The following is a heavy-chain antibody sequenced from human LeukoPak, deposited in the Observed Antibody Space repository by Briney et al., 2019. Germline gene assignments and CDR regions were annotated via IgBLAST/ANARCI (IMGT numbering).Heavy chain of an antibody. CDR3: ASSQLLWFGEPKDDAFDI. J-gene: IGHJ3*02. CDR1: GFTFSSYG. D-gene: IGHD3-10*01. V-gene: IGHV3-30*03. CDR2: ISYDGSNK. Sequence: GGSLRLSCAASGFTFSSYGMHWVRQAPGKGLEWVAVISYDGSNKYYADSVKGRFTISRDNSKNTLYLQVNSLRAEDTAVYYCASSQLLWFGEPKDDAFDIWGQGTMVTVSS.